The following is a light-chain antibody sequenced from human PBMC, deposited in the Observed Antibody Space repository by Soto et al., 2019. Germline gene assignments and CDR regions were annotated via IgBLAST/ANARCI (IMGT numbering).Light chain of an antibody. J-gene: IGKJ1*01. CDR2: AAS. Sequence: AIRMTQSPSSLSASTGDRVTITCRASQGISSYLAWYQQKPGKAPKLLIYAASTLQSGVPSRFSGSGSGTDFTLTISYLQSEDFATYYCQQYYSYPRTFGQGTKV. CDR1: QGISSY. CDR3: QQYYSYPRT. V-gene: IGKV1-8*01.